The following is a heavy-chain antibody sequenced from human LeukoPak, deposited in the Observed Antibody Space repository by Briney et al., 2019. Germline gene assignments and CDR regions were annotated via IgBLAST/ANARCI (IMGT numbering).Heavy chain of an antibody. CDR1: GFTFRSYA. V-gene: IGHV3-30*04. Sequence: GGSLRLSCAASGFTFRSYAMHWVRQAPGKGLEWVAVISYDGSNKYCADSVKGRFTISRDNSKNTLYLQMNSLRAEDTAVYYCARARRTGEYDNWGQGTLVTVSS. CDR3: ARARRTGEYDN. CDR2: ISYDGSNK. D-gene: IGHD7-27*01. J-gene: IGHJ4*02.